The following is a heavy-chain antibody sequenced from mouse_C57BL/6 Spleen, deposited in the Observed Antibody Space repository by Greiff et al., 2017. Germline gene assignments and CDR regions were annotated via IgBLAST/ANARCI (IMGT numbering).Heavy chain of an antibody. Sequence: QVQLQQPGAELVMPGASVKLSCKASGYTFTSYWMHWVKQRPGQGLEWIGEIDPSDSYTNYNQKFKGKSTLTVDKSSSPAYMQLSSLTSEDSAVYYCARLDYPYYYAMDYWGQGTSVTVSS. D-gene: IGHD2-4*01. V-gene: IGHV1-69*01. CDR1: GYTFTSYW. CDR3: ARLDYPYYYAMDY. J-gene: IGHJ4*01. CDR2: IDPSDSYT.